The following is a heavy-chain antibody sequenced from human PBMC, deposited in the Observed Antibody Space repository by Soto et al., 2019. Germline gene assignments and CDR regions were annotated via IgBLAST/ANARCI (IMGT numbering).Heavy chain of an antibody. CDR1: GFTFSSYA. Sequence: EVQLLESGGGLVQPGGSLRLSCAASGFTFSSYAMSWVRQAPGKGLEWVSAISASGGSTYYADSVKGRFTISKDSSKNTVFLQTNSLRAADTAVYYCAKGSSAVYCFDYWGQGTLVTVSS. CDR2: ISASGGST. V-gene: IGHV3-23*01. D-gene: IGHD2-15*01. J-gene: IGHJ4*02. CDR3: AKGSSAVYCFDY.